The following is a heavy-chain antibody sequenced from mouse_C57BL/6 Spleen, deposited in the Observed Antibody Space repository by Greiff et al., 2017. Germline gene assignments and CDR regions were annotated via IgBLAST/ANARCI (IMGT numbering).Heavy chain of an antibody. CDR1: GYAFSSYW. V-gene: IGHV1-80*01. J-gene: IGHJ2*01. D-gene: IGHD1-1*01. CDR2: IYPGDGDT. Sequence: QVQLQQSGAELVKPGASVKISCKASGYAFSSYWMNWVKQRPGKGLEWIGQIYPGDGDTNYNGKFKGKATLTADKSSSTAYMQLSSLTSEDSAVYFCARDYGSSYPVDYWGQGTTLTVSS. CDR3: ARDYGSSYPVDY.